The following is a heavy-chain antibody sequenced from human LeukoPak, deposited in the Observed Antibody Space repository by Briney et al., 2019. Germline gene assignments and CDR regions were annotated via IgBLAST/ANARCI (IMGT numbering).Heavy chain of an antibody. CDR2: INSDGSST. J-gene: IGHJ6*02. CDR1: GFTFSSYW. Sequence: GGSLRLSCAASGFTFSSYWMHWVRQAPGKGLVWVSRINSDGSSTSYADSVKGRFTISRDNAKNTLYLQMNSLRAEDTAVYYCARFTMVRGVIPYSMDVWGQGTTVTVSS. CDR3: ARFTMVRGVIPYSMDV. D-gene: IGHD3-10*01. V-gene: IGHV3-74*01.